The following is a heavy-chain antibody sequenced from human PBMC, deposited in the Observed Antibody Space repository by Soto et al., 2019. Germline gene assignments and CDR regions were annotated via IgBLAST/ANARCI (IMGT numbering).Heavy chain of an antibody. J-gene: IGHJ4*02. D-gene: IGHD2-15*01. Sequence: SETLSLTCTVSGGSISSSSYYWGWIRQPPGKGLEWIGSINHSGSSNYNPSLKSRVTISVDTSRNQLSLNLRSVTAADTAVYYCARHTPAISISDHWGQGTLVTVS. CDR1: GGSISSSSYY. V-gene: IGHV4-39*01. CDR2: INHSGSS. CDR3: ARHTPAISISDH.